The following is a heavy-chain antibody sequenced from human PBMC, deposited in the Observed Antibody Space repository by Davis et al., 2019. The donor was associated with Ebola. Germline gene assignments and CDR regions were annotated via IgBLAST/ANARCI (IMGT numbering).Heavy chain of an antibody. V-gene: IGHV3-21*05. CDR1: GFSFNSYS. Sequence: GGSLRLSCAASGFSFNSYSMSWVRQAPGKGLEWVSYISSSSSYIYYADSVKGRFTISRDNAKNSLYLQMNSLRAEDTAVYYCARRSGLWYRYFDYWGQGTLVTVSS. D-gene: IGHD2-15*01. CDR2: ISSSSSYI. CDR3: ARRSGLWYRYFDY. J-gene: IGHJ4*02.